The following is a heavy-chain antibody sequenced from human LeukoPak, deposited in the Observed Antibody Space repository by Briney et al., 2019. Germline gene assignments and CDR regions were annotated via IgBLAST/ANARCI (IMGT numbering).Heavy chain of an antibody. D-gene: IGHD5-24*01. CDR3: AREGREGYNYPALDF. CDR1: GFTFGSYW. CDR2: MKHDGIEK. J-gene: IGHJ4*02. V-gene: IGHV3-7*05. Sequence: GGSLRLSCAASGFTFGSYWMTWVRQAPGKRLEWVANMKHDGIEKYYVDSVKGRFTISRDNTKNSLYLQMNSLRAEDTAVYYCAREGREGYNYPALDFWGQGILVTVSS.